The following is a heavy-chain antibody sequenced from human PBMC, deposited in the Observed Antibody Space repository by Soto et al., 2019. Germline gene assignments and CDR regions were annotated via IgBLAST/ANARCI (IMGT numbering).Heavy chain of an antibody. CDR2: IYHSVST. V-gene: IGHV4-30-2*01. J-gene: IGHJ4*02. CDR3: ARGPPIFY. Sequence: QLQLQESGSKLVKPSQTLSLTCAVSGGSISRGGYSWSWIRQPPGKGLEWIGYIYHSVSTYYNPSLKSRVTISVDRSKNQFSLKLSSVTAADTAVYYCARGPPIFYWGQGTLVTVSS. D-gene: IGHD3-9*01. CDR1: GGSISRGGYS.